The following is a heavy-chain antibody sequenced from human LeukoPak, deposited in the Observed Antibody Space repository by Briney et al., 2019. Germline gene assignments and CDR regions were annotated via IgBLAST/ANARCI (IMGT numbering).Heavy chain of an antibody. V-gene: IGHV3-21*01. CDR1: GFIFSNYV. Sequence: GALRLSCAGSGFIFSNYVMNWVRQAPGKGLEWVSSISSSSSYIYYADSVKGRFTISRDNAKNSLYLQMNSLRAEDTAVYYCARAPLSDIVVVPAAIAVDYWGQGTLVTVSS. CDR3: ARAPLSDIVVVPAAIAVDY. CDR2: ISSSSSYI. D-gene: IGHD2-2*02. J-gene: IGHJ4*02.